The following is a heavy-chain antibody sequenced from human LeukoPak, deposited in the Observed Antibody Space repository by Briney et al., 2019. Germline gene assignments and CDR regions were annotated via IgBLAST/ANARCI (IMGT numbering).Heavy chain of an antibody. J-gene: IGHJ5*02. Sequence: GASVKVSCKASGGTFSSYAISWVRQAPGQGLEWMGGIIPIFGTANYAQKFQGRVTITADESTSTAYMELSSLRSEDTAVYYCARESGAYYYDSSGYENWFDPWGQGTLVTVSS. CDR2: IIPIFGTA. CDR3: ARESGAYYYDSSGYENWFDP. V-gene: IGHV1-69*13. D-gene: IGHD3-22*01. CDR1: GGTFSSYA.